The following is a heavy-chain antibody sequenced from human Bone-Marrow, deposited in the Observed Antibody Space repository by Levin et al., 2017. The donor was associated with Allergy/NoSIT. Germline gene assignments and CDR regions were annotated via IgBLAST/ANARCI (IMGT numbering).Heavy chain of an antibody. CDR3: ARDATGYSSGWYGKD. Sequence: GESLKISCAASGFTFDDYGMSWVRQAPGKGLEWVSGINWNGGSTGYADSVKGRFTISRDNAKNSLYLQMNSLRAEDTALYYCARDATGYSSGWYGKDWGQGTLVTVSS. CDR2: INWNGGST. J-gene: IGHJ4*02. V-gene: IGHV3-20*04. D-gene: IGHD6-19*01. CDR1: GFTFDDYG.